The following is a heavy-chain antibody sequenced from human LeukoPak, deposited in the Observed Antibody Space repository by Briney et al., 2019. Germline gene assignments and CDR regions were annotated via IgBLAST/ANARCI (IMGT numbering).Heavy chain of an antibody. CDR2: FDPEDGET. Sequence: GASVKVSGKVSGYTLTELSMHWVRQAPGKGLEWMGGFDPEDGETIYAQKFQGRVTMTEDTSTDTAYMELSSLRSEDTAVYYCATLGCSGGSCYWGGFDYWGQGTLVTVSS. CDR3: ATLGCSGGSCYWGGFDY. J-gene: IGHJ4*02. D-gene: IGHD2-15*01. CDR1: GYTLTELS. V-gene: IGHV1-24*01.